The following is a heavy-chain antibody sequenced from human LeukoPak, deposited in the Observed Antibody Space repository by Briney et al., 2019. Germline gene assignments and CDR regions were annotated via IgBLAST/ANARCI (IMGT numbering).Heavy chain of an antibody. V-gene: IGHV1-46*01. D-gene: IGHD6-19*01. CDR1: GYTFTSYF. J-gene: IGHJ4*02. CDR2: INPSGGST. Sequence: ASVKVSCKASGYTFTSYFMHWVRQAPGQGLEWMGIINPSGGSTSYAQKFQGRVTMTRDTSRSMVYMELTSLRSEDTAVYYCARDPEGSGCYFDYWGQGTLVTVSS. CDR3: ARDPEGSGCYFDY.